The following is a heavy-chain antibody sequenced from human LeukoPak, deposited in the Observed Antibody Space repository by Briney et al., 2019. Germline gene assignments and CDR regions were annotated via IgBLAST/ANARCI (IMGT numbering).Heavy chain of an antibody. Sequence: GESLKISRKGSGYSFTSYWIGWVRQMPGKGLEWMGIIYPGDSDTSYSPSFQGQVTISADKSISTAYLQWSSLKASDTAMYYCARPYDSSGYGAFDIWGQGTMVTVSS. CDR1: GYSFTSYW. V-gene: IGHV5-51*01. CDR2: IYPGDSDT. CDR3: ARPYDSSGYGAFDI. D-gene: IGHD3-22*01. J-gene: IGHJ3*02.